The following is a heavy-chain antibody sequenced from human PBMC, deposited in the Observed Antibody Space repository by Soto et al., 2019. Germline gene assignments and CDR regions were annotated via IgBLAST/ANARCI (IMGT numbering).Heavy chain of an antibody. CDR1: GGSFSGYY. J-gene: IGHJ4*02. CDR2: INHSGST. Sequence: PSETLSLTCALYGGSFSGYYWSWIRQPPGKGLEWIGEINHSGSTSYNPSLKSRVTISVDTSKNQFSLKLSSVTAADAAVYYCARSPYSPVYFDYWGQGTLVTVSS. V-gene: IGHV4-34*01. CDR3: ARSPYSPVYFDY. D-gene: IGHD3-16*01.